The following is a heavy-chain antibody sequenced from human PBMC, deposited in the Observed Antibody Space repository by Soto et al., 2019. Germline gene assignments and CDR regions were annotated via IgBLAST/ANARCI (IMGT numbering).Heavy chain of an antibody. CDR3: ARDDYGDYGYFDY. D-gene: IGHD4-17*01. CDR1: GFTFSSYS. J-gene: IGHJ4*02. Sequence: GGSLRLSCAASGFTFSSYSMNWVRQAPGKGLEWVSYISSSSSTIYYADSVKGRFTISRDNAKNSLYLQMNSLRAEDTAVYYCARDDYGDYGYFDYWGQGTLVTVSS. V-gene: IGHV3-48*01. CDR2: ISSSSSTI.